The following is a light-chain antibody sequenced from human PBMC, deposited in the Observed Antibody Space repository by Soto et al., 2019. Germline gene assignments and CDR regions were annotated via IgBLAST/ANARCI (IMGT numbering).Light chain of an antibody. Sequence: QAVVTQPPSVSGAPGQRVTVSCTGSNSNIGAGYDVHWFQQLPGTAPKVLIYSNSNRPSGVPDRISGSKSGTSASLAITGLQAEDEADYYCQSYDSSLRGWVFGGGTKLTVL. CDR1: NSNIGAGYD. CDR2: SNS. J-gene: IGLJ3*02. CDR3: QSYDSSLRGWV. V-gene: IGLV1-40*01.